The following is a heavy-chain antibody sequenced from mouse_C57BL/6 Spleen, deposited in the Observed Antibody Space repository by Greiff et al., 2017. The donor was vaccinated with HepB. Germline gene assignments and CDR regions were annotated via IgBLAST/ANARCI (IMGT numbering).Heavy chain of an antibody. Sequence: EVKLVESGGGLVQSGRSLRLSCATSGFTFSDFYMEWVRQAPGKGLEWIAASRNKANDYTTEYSASVKGRFIVSRDTSQSILYLQMNALIAEDTAIYYCARDAFFYDGSFAYWGQGTLVTVSA. D-gene: IGHD2-3*01. V-gene: IGHV7-1*01. CDR3: ARDAFFYDGSFAY. CDR2: SRNKANDYTT. J-gene: IGHJ3*01. CDR1: GFTFSDFY.